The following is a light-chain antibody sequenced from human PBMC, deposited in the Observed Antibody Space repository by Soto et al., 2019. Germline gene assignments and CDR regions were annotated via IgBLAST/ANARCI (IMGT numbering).Light chain of an antibody. V-gene: IGKV3-15*01. J-gene: IGKJ1*01. CDR1: QSVSSN. CDR2: GAS. CDR3: QQYWT. Sequence: EIVMTQSPATLSVSPGERATLSCRASQSVSSNLAWYQQKPGQAPRLLIYGASTRATGIPARFSGSGSGTEFTLSISSLQSEDFAVYYCQQYWTFGQGTKVEIQ.